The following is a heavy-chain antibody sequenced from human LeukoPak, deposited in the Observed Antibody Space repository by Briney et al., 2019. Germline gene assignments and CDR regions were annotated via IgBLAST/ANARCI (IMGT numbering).Heavy chain of an antibody. V-gene: IGHV1-18*01. D-gene: IGHD4-23*01. J-gene: IGHJ5*02. Sequence: AASVKVSCKASGYTFTNYGISWVRQTPGQGLEWMGWISSYNGNTNYAQKFQGRVTITADKSTSTAYMELSSLRSEDTAVYYCARDNSVEDTAWWFDPWGQGTLVTVSS. CDR1: GYTFTNYG. CDR2: ISSYNGNT. CDR3: ARDNSVEDTAWWFDP.